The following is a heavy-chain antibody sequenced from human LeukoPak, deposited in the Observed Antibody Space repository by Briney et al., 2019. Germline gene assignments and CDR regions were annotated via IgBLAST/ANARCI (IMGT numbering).Heavy chain of an antibody. CDR3: ARDRDTAEGGNWFDP. D-gene: IGHD5-18*01. J-gene: IGHJ5*02. CDR2: IYYSGST. CDR1: GGSISSGGYY. V-gene: IGHV4-31*03. Sequence: SETLSLICTVSGGSISSGGYYWSWIRQHPGKGLEWIGYIYYSGSTYYNPSLKSRVTISVDTSKNQFSLKLSSVTAADTAVYYCARDRDTAEGGNWFDPWGQGTLVTVSS.